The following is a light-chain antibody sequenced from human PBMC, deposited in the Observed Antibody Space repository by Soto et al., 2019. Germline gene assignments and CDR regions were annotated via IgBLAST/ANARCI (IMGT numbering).Light chain of an antibody. Sequence: DIQMTQSPSSLSASVGDRVTITCRASQSISSCLNWYQQKPGKAPNLLIYAASSLQSGVPARFSGSGSGTEFTLTISSLQPEDFATYYCQQSYSTPITFGQGTRLEIK. V-gene: IGKV1-39*01. CDR1: QSISSC. J-gene: IGKJ5*01. CDR2: AAS. CDR3: QQSYSTPIT.